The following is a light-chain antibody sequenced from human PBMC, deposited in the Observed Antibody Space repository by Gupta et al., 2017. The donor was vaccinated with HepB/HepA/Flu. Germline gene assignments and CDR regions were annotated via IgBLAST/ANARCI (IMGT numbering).Light chain of an antibody. Sequence: VLPQSPGPLSLSPGERATLSCRASQSVSSSYLAWYQQKPGQAPRLLIDGASSRATGIPDRCSGSGSGTDFTLTISRLETEDGAGYYWQQYGSAPKTFGQGTKVEIK. V-gene: IGKV3-20*01. CDR3: QQYGSAPKT. J-gene: IGKJ1*01. CDR1: QSVSSSY. CDR2: GAS.